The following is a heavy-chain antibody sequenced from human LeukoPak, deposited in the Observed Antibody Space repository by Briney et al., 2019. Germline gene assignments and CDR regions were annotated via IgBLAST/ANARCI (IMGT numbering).Heavy chain of an antibody. CDR2: INHSGST. D-gene: IGHD5-18*01. Sequence: SETLSLTCTVSGGSIRSYYWSWIRQPPGKGLEWIGEINHSGSTNYNPSLKSRVTISVDTSKNQFSLKLSSVTAADTAVYYCARALRGYSYGLALYYWGQGTLVTVSS. V-gene: IGHV4-34*01. J-gene: IGHJ4*02. CDR3: ARALRGYSYGLALYY. CDR1: GGSIRSYY.